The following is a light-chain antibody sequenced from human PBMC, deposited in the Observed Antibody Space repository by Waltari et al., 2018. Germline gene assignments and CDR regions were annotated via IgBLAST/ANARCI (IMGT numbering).Light chain of an antibody. Sequence: QSGLTQPPSVSGAPGQRVPIPCTGSSPNSGAGSYVHWYQVLPGNAPKLLIYGNNNRPSGVADRFSGYKSGTSASLAITGLQAEDEADYYCQSYDSSLRGSLFGGGTKLTVL. CDR3: QSYDSSLRGSL. V-gene: IGLV1-40*01. CDR1: SPNSGAGSY. J-gene: IGLJ2*01. CDR2: GNN.